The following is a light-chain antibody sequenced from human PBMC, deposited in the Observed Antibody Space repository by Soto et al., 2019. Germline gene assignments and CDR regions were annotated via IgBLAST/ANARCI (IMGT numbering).Light chain of an antibody. V-gene: IGLV2-8*01. Sequence: QSALTQPPSASGSPGQSVTISCTGTSSDVGGYNYVSWYQQHPGKAPKLMIYEVSKRPSGVPDRFSGSKSGNTASLTVSGLQAEDEADYYCSSYAGSNNGDGYVFGTGTKVTVL. CDR3: SSYAGSNNGDGYV. J-gene: IGLJ1*01. CDR2: EVS. CDR1: SSDVGGYNY.